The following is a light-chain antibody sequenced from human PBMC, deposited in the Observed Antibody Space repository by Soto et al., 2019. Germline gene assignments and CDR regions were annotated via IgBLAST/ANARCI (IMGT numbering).Light chain of an antibody. CDR3: AAWDDSLNGSYV. CDR1: SSNIGSNT. V-gene: IGLV1-44*01. Sequence: SALTQPPSASGTPGQMVTISCSGSSSNIGSNTVNWYQQLPGTAPKLLIYSNNQRPSGVPDRFSGSKSGTSASLAISGLQSEDEADYYCAAWDDSLNGSYVFGTGTKVTVL. J-gene: IGLJ1*01. CDR2: SNN.